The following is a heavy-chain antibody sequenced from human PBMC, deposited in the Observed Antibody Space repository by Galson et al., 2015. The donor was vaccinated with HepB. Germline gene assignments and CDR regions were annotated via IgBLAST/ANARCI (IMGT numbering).Heavy chain of an antibody. Sequence: SLRLSCAASGFTFSNARMSWVRQAPGKGLEWVGRIKSKTDGGTTDYAAPVKGRFTISRDDSKNTLYLQMNSLKTEDTAVYYCTTDLTLPWGSNYPPGGMDVWGQWTTVTVAS. CDR2: IKSKTDGGTT. J-gene: IGHJ6*02. V-gene: IGHV3-15*01. CDR3: TTDLTLPWGSNYPPGGMDV. CDR1: GFTFSNAR. D-gene: IGHD4-11*01.